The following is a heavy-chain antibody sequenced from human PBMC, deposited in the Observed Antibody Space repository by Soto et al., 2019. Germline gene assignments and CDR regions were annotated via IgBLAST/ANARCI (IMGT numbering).Heavy chain of an antibody. Sequence: GGSLKIYCKGPGCSLTSYWIGWVGQMPGKGLEWMGIIYPGDSDTRYIPSFQGQVTISADKSISTAYLQWSSLKASDTTMYYCARHNIGSGWYGGASTGPLKVYYYGIDVWGQGTTVTVSS. CDR3: ARHNIGSGWYGGASTGPLKVYYYGIDV. CDR1: GCSLTSYW. CDR2: IYPGDSDT. D-gene: IGHD6-19*01. J-gene: IGHJ6*02. V-gene: IGHV5-51*01.